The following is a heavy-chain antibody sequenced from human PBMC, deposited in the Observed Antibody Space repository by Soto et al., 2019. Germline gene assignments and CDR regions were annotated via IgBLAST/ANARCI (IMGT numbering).Heavy chain of an antibody. D-gene: IGHD6-13*01. V-gene: IGHV3-23*01. Sequence: EAQLLESGGGLVQPGGSLRLSCAASGFTFSSYAMSWVRQAPGKGLEWVSAISGSGGSTYYADSLKGRFTISRDNSKNTLYLQMNSLRAEDTAVYYCAKAKDSSSWYPVYFQHWGPGTLVTVSS. CDR3: AKAKDSSSWYPVYFQH. CDR1: GFTFSSYA. CDR2: ISGSGGST. J-gene: IGHJ1*01.